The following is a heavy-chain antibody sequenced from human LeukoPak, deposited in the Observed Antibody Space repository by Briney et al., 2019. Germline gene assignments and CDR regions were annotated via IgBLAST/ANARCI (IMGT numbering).Heavy chain of an antibody. Sequence: GGSLRLSCAASGSTFSSYGMHWLRQSPGKGLEWVAFIRYDGSNKYYADSMKGRFTISRDNSKNSLYLQMSSLRTEDTAVYYCAKNQMRNWFGPWGQGTLVTVSS. CDR3: AKNQMRNWFGP. V-gene: IGHV3-30*02. J-gene: IGHJ5*02. D-gene: IGHD5-24*01. CDR1: GSTFSSYG. CDR2: IRYDGSNK.